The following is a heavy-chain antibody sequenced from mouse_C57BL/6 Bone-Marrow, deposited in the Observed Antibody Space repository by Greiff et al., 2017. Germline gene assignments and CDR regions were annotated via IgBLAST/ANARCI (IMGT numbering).Heavy chain of an antibody. CDR3: ARGELNWDGY. CDR2: ISSGGSYT. Sequence: VQLQQSGGDLVKPGGSLKLSCAASGFTFSSYGMSWVRQTPDKRLEWVATISSGGSYTYYPDSVKGRSTISRDNAKNTLYLQMSSLKSEDTAMYYCARGELNWDGYWGQGTTLTVSS. V-gene: IGHV5-6*01. CDR1: GFTFSSYG. D-gene: IGHD4-1*01. J-gene: IGHJ2*01.